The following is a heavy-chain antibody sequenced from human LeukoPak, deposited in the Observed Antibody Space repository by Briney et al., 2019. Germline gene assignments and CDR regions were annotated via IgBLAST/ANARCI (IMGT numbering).Heavy chain of an antibody. D-gene: IGHD1-26*01. CDR3: ARDQLCRGNYFGAFEY. CDR2: ISAYNGNT. CDR1: GYTFTSYG. Sequence: ASVKVSCKASGYTFTSYGISWVRQAPGQGLEWMGWISAYNGNTNYAQKLQGRVTMTTDTSTSTAYMELRSLRSDDTAVYYCARDQLCRGNYFGAFEYWGQGTLVTVSS. V-gene: IGHV1-18*01. J-gene: IGHJ4*02.